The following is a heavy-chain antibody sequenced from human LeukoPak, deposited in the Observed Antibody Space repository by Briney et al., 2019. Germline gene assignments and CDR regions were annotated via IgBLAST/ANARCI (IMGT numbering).Heavy chain of an antibody. Sequence: GGSLRLSCAASGFTFSHYAMSWVRRAPARGLEWVSSLRGDGETFYADSVKGRFTLSRDNSRNTVYLQLNNLRVEDTAVYYCAKASSVSDANAVLWGQGTLVTVSS. J-gene: IGHJ4*02. CDR2: LRGDGET. CDR1: GFTFSHYA. CDR3: AKASSVSDANAVL. D-gene: IGHD2-8*01. V-gene: IGHV3-23*01.